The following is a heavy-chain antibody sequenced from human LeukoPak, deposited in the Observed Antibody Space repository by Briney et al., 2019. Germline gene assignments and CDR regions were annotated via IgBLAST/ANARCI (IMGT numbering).Heavy chain of an antibody. V-gene: IGHV4-61*02. J-gene: IGHJ6*03. Sequence: SETLSLTCTVSGDSISSGSYYWSWIRQPAGKGLEWIGRIYTSGSTNYNPSLKTRVTISVDTSKNQFSLKLSSVTAADTAVYYCAREYYYMDVWGQGTTVTISS. CDR3: AREYYYMDV. CDR1: GDSISSGSYY. CDR2: IYTSGST.